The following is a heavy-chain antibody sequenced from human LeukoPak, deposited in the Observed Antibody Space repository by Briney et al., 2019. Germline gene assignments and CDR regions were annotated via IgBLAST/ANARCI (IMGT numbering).Heavy chain of an antibody. D-gene: IGHD2-2*02. CDR1: GYTLTELS. V-gene: IGHV1-24*01. J-gene: IGHJ3*02. CDR3: ATFGGYCSSTSCYRAFDI. CDR2: FDPEDGET. Sequence: ASVKVSCKVSGYTLTELSMHWVRQAPGKGLEWMGGFDPEDGETIYAQKFQGRVTMTEDTSTDTAYMELSSLRSEDTAVYYCATFGGYCSSTSCYRAFDIWGQGTMVTVSS.